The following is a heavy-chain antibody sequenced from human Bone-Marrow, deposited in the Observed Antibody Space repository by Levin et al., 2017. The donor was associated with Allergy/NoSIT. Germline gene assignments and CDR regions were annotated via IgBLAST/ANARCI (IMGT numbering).Heavy chain of an antibody. CDR2: INTNTGKS. D-gene: IGHD6-19*01. CDR3: ARLSRPGIPDY. CDR1: GYTFTDYG. V-gene: IGHV7-4-1*02. Sequence: ASVKVSCKASGYTFTDYGMNWVRQAPGQGLEWVGWINTNTGKSAYGQGFTGRFVFSLDTSVSTAYMQISSLKAEDTALFYCARLSRPGIPDYWGQGPLVTVSS. J-gene: IGHJ4*02.